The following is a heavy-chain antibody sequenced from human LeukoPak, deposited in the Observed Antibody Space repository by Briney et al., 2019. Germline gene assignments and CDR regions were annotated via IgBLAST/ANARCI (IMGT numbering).Heavy chain of an antibody. J-gene: IGHJ4*02. V-gene: IGHV3-30-3*01. CDR2: ISYDGSNK. CDR3: ARDPVITIFGVETTPFDY. CDR1: GFTFSSYA. Sequence: GGSLRLSCAASGFTFSSYAMHWVRQAPGKGLEWVAVISYDGSNKYYADSVKGRLTISRDNSKNTLYLQMNSLRAEDTAVYYCARDPVITIFGVETTPFDYWGQGTLVTVSS. D-gene: IGHD3-3*01.